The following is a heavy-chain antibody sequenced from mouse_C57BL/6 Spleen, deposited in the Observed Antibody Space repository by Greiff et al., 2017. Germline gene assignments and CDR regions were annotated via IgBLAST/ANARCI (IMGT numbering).Heavy chain of an antibody. J-gene: IGHJ4*01. V-gene: IGHV14-4*01. D-gene: IGHD1-1*01. CDR2: IDPENGDT. CDR1: GFNIKDDY. Sequence: VHVKQSGAELVRPGASVKLSCTASGFNIKDDYMHWVKQRPEQGLEWIGWIDPENGDTEYASKFQGKATITADTSSNTAYLQLSSLTSEDTAVYYCTPQLLKAMDYWGQGTSVTVSS. CDR3: TPQLLKAMDY.